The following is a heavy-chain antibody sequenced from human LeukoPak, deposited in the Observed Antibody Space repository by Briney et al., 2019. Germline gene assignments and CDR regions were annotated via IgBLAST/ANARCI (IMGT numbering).Heavy chain of an antibody. J-gene: IGHJ4*02. CDR1: GGSISNNLNY. D-gene: IGHD6-13*01. CDR2: LYYSGST. Sequence: SGTLSLTCTVAGGSISNNLNYWGWVRQPPGKGLEWIGSLYYSGSTYYNASLKGRVTISIDKAKNQFSLRLSSVTAADTAVYYCARVTGYVMEDYFDYWGQGTLVTVSS. V-gene: IGHV4-39*07. CDR3: ARVTGYVMEDYFDY.